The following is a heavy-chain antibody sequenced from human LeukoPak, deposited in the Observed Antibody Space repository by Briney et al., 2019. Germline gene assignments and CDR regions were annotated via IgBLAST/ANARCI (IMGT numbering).Heavy chain of an antibody. V-gene: IGHV3-23*01. J-gene: IGHJ4*02. Sequence: GGSLRLSCAASGFIFSNYAMSWVRQAPGKGLQWVSAFSGSGGSTYYADSVKGRFTISRDNSRNTLYLQMNSLRPEDTAVYYCARSGLSRFGLWGQGTLVSVSS. D-gene: IGHD2/OR15-2a*01. CDR2: FSGSGGST. CDR1: GFIFSNYA. CDR3: ARSGLSRFGL.